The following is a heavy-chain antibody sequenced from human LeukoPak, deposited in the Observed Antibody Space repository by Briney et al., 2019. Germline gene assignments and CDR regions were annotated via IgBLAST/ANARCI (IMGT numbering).Heavy chain of an antibody. Sequence: PGGSLRLSCAGSGLTFSTYWMTWVRQAPGKGLEWVADIKPDGSEKAYVDSVEGRFTISRDNAKNSLYLQMNSLRVEDTAVYYCARDDYGWGSHPYWGQGTLVTVSS. CDR1: GLTFSTYW. J-gene: IGHJ4*02. V-gene: IGHV3-7*04. CDR2: IKPDGSEK. CDR3: ARDDYGWGSHPY. D-gene: IGHD3-10*01.